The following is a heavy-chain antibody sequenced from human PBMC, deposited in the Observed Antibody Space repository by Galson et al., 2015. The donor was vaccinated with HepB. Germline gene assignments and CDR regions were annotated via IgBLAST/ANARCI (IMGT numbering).Heavy chain of an antibody. CDR3: ARVAAVAPTGSGKWRWFDR. Sequence: SVKVSCKASGYTFTSYDIRWVRQAPGQGLEWMGWINPYNGNTNYAQKLQGRVTITTDTSTSTAYMELRSLRSDDTAVYYCARVAAVAPTGSGKWRWFDRWGQGTLVTVSS. J-gene: IGHJ5*02. D-gene: IGHD6-19*01. V-gene: IGHV1-18*04. CDR1: GYTFTSYD. CDR2: INPYNGNT.